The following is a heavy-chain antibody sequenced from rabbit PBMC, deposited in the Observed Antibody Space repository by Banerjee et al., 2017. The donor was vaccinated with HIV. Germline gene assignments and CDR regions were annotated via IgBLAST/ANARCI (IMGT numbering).Heavy chain of an antibody. Sequence: QSLEESGGDLVKPGASLTLTCKASGLDFSSKYWISWVRQAPGKGLEWIAFIGAGSNSGTYYASWVNGRFTISKTSSTTVTLQMTSLTAADTATYFCAREGYAGYAGYGFTTDGMDLWGPGTLVTVS. D-gene: IGHD4-2*01. J-gene: IGHJ6*01. CDR3: AREGYAGYAGYGFTTDGMDL. CDR1: GLDFSSKYW. V-gene: IGHV1S40*01. CDR2: IGAGSNSGT.